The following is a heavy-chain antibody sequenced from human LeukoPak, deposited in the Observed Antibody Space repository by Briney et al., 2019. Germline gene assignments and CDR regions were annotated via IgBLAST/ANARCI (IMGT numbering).Heavy chain of an antibody. J-gene: IGHJ5*02. CDR2: TNSDGSST. Sequence: AGGSLRLSCAASGFTFSGFWMHWVRQAPGKGLVWVSRTNSDGSSTTYADSVKGRFTISRDNAKNTLYLQMNNLRAEDTAVYYCARGPEGWSGSLFDPWGQGTLVTVSS. CDR1: GFTFSGFW. D-gene: IGHD1-26*01. CDR3: ARGPEGWSGSLFDP. V-gene: IGHV3-74*01.